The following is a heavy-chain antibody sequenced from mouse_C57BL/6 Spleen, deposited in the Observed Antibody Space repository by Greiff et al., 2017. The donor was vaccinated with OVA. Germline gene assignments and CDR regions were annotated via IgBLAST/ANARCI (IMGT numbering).Heavy chain of an antibody. J-gene: IGHJ3*01. CDR2: IHPNSGST. CDR3: ARETGAWFAY. V-gene: IGHV1-64*01. Sequence: QVQLQQPGAELVKPGASVTLSCKASGYTFTSYWMHWVKQRPGQGLEWIGMIHPNSGSTNYNEKFKSKATLTVDKSSSTAYMQLSSLTSEDSAVYDCARETGAWFAYWGQGTLVTVSA. CDR1: GYTFTSYW. D-gene: IGHD4-1*01.